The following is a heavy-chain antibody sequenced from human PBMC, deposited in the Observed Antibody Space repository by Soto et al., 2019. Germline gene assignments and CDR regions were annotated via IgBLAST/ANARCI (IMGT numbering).Heavy chain of an antibody. D-gene: IGHD2-21*02. V-gene: IGHV1-69*13. J-gene: IGHJ6*02. Sequence: SSVKFSCKASGGSFNSFAISWVRQAPVQWLEWMGGIIPIFGAASYGQRIQGRVTITADESTSTAFMELSSLRSEDTAVYYCATSGECGGDCYVYRMDVWGQGTTVTVSS. CDR3: ATSGECGGDCYVYRMDV. CDR2: IIPIFGAA. CDR1: GGSFNSFA.